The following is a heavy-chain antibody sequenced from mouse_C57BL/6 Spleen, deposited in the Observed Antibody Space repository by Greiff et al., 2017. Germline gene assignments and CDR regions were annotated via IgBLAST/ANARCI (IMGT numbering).Heavy chain of an antibody. CDR2: IYPGDGDT. V-gene: IGHV1-82*01. CDR3: ARGITTVGLFDY. J-gene: IGHJ2*01. D-gene: IGHD1-1*01. CDR1: GYAFSSSW. Sequence: QLQESGPELVKPGASVKISCKASGYAFSSSWMNWVKQRPGKGLEWIGRIYPGDGDTNYNGKFKGKATLTADKSSSTAYMQLSSLTSEDSAVYFCARGITTVGLFDYWGQGTTLTVSS.